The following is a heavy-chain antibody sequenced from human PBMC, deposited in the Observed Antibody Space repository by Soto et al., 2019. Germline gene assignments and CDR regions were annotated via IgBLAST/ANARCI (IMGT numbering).Heavy chain of an antibody. CDR2: IIPIFGTA. CDR1: GGTFSSYA. J-gene: IGHJ6*02. Sequence: VASVKVSCKTSGGTFSSYAISWVRQAPGQGLEWMGGIIPIFGTANYAQKFQGRVTITADESTSTAYMELSSLRSEDTAVYYCARAESAYCGGDCRPNYYYYGMDVWGQGTTVTVSS. V-gene: IGHV1-69*13. D-gene: IGHD2-21*02. CDR3: ARAESAYCGGDCRPNYYYYGMDV.